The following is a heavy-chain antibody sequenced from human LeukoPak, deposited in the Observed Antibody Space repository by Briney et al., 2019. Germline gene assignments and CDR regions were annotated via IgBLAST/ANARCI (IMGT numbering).Heavy chain of an antibody. CDR2: INPRGGTT. CDR3: AISTADFDY. V-gene: IGHV1-46*01. CDR1: GYTFTSYY. D-gene: IGHD1-1*01. Sequence: ASVKVSCKASGYTFTSYYMHWVRQAPGQGLEWMGIINPRGGTTTYVQKFQGRVTMTRDTSTSTVYTELSSLRSVDTAVYYCAISTADFDYWGQGTLVTVSS. J-gene: IGHJ4*02.